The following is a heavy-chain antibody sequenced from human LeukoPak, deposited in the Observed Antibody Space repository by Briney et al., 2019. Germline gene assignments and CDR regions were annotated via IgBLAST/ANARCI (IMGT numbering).Heavy chain of an antibody. J-gene: IGHJ4*02. V-gene: IGHV3-53*04. Sequence: PGGSLRLSCTASGFTFSNYWMSWVRQAPGKGLEWVSVIYSGGSTYYADSVKGRFTISRHNSKNTLYLQMNSLRAEDTAVYYCARGGGTAFLDYWGQGTLVTVSS. CDR1: GFTFSNYW. CDR3: ARGGGTAFLDY. CDR2: IYSGGST. D-gene: IGHD5-18*01.